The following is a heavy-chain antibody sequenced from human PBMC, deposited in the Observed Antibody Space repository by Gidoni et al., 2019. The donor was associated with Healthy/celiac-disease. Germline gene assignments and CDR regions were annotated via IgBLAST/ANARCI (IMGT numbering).Heavy chain of an antibody. CDR3: ARNRHCSGGSCYGDFDY. D-gene: IGHD2-15*01. V-gene: IGHV1-8*01. Sequence: QVQLVQSGAEVKKPGASVKVSCKASGYTFTSYDINWVRQAPGQGLEWLGWMNPNSGNTGYEQKFQGRVTMTRNTSISTAYMELSSLRSEDTAVYYWARNRHCSGGSCYGDFDYWGQGTLVTVSS. CDR2: MNPNSGNT. CDR1: GYTFTSYD. J-gene: IGHJ4*02.